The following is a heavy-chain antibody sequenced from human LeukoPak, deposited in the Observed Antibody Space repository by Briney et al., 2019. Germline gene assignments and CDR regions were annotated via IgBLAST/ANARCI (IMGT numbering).Heavy chain of an antibody. V-gene: IGHV3-23*01. CDR2: ISGSGGST. D-gene: IGHD3-9*01. CDR1: GFTFSSYA. J-gene: IGHJ6*02. CDR3: ASRAYDILTGYYNYYYYYGMDV. Sequence: GGSLRLSCAASGFTFSSYAMSWVRQAPGKGLEWVSAISGSGGSTYYADSVKGRFTISRDNSKNTLYLQMNSLRAEDTAVYYCASRAYDILTGYYNYYYYYGMDVWGQGTTVTVSS.